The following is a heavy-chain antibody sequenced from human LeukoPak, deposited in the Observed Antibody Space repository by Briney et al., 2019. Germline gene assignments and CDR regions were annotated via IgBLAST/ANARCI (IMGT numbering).Heavy chain of an antibody. D-gene: IGHD3-3*01. CDR2: INHSGST. J-gene: IGHJ3*02. CDR1: GGSLSSYY. CDR3: ARSRAGNDFLSAFYAFDI. Sequence: PSETLSLTCAFYGGSLSSYYWSWIRQPPGKGLEWIGEINHSGSTNNNPSLKSRVTVLVDASKNQFSLKLSSVTAADSAVYYCARSRAGNDFLSAFYAFDIWGQGTMVTVSS. V-gene: IGHV4-34*01.